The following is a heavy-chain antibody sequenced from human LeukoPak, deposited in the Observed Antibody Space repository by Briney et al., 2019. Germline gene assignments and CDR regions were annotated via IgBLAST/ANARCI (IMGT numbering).Heavy chain of an antibody. J-gene: IGHJ4*02. D-gene: IGHD3-22*01. CDR1: GFTFSSYG. V-gene: IGHV3-33*03. CDR3: AKAETFYYDSSGIDY. CDR2: IWYDGSNK. Sequence: GRSLRLSCAASGFTFSSYGMHWVRQAPGKGLEWVAVIWYDGSNKYYADSVKGRFTISRDNSKNTVYLQVNSLRAEDTAVYFCAKAETFYYDSSGIDYWGQGTLVTVSS.